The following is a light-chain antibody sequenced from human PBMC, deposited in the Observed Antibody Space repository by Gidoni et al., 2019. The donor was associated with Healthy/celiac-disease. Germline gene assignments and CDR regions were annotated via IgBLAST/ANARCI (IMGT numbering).Light chain of an antibody. Sequence: QMTQSPSSLSASVGDRVTITCRASQSISSYLNWDQQKPGKAPKLLIYAASSLQSWVPSRFSGSGSGTDFTLTISSLQPEDFATYYCQQSYSTPGTFGQGTKLEIK. CDR2: AAS. CDR3: QQSYSTPGT. CDR1: QSISSY. J-gene: IGKJ2*01. V-gene: IGKV1-39*01.